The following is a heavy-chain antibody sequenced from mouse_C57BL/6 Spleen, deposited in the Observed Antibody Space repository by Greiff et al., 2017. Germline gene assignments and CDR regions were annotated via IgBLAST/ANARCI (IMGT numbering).Heavy chain of an antibody. CDR2: ISGGGGNT. D-gene: IGHD2-4*01. V-gene: IGHV5-9*01. J-gene: IGHJ2*01. Sequence: EVQLVESGGGLVKPGGSLKLSCAASGFTFSSYTMSWVRQTPEKRLEWVATISGGGGNTYYPDSVKGRFTISRDNAKNTLYLQMSSLRSEDTALYYCARDDDYDRNFDYWGQCTTLTVSS. CDR1: GFTFSSYT. CDR3: ARDDDYDRNFDY.